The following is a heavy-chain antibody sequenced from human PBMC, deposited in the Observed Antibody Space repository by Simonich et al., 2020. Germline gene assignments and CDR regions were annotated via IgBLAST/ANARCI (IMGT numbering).Heavy chain of an antibody. CDR1: GYTFTSYG. CDR2: LSAYNGNT. Sequence: QVQLVQSGAEVKKPGASVKVSCKASGYTFTSYGISWVRQAPGQGLEWMGWLSAYNGNTNHAQKRQGGVTMTTDTSTSTAYMELRSLRSDDTAVYYCARASRGTWWYYYFDYWGQGTLVTVSS. D-gene: IGHD2-15*01. CDR3: ARASRGTWWYYYFDY. V-gene: IGHV1-18*01. J-gene: IGHJ4*02.